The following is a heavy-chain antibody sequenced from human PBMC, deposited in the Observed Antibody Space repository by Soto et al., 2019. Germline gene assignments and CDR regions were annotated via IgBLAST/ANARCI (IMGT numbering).Heavy chain of an antibody. CDR1: GGSFSGYY. Sequence: SETLSLTCAVYGGSFSGYYWSWIRQPPGKGLEWIGEINHSGSTNYNPSLKSRVTISVDTSKNQFSLKLSSVTAADTAVYYCARGWGYYDHWGQGTLVTVSS. CDR2: INHSGST. CDR3: ARGWGYYDH. D-gene: IGHD3-16*01. J-gene: IGHJ4*02. V-gene: IGHV4-34*01.